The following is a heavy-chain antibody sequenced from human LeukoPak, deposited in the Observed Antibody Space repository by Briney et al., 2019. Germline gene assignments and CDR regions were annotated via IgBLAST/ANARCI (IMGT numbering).Heavy chain of an antibody. Sequence: PGGSLRLSCVASGFTFSSYAMSWVRQAPGKGLEWVSGISGSGGSTYYADSVKGRFTISRDNSKNTLFLQMNSLRAEDTAAYYCAKETYSSGWYPYFDYWGQGTLVTVSS. V-gene: IGHV3-23*01. CDR1: GFTFSSYA. J-gene: IGHJ4*02. CDR2: ISGSGGST. CDR3: AKETYSSGWYPYFDY. D-gene: IGHD6-19*01.